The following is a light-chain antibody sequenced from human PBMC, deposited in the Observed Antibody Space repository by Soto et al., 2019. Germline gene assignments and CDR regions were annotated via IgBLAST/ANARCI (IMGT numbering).Light chain of an antibody. V-gene: IGKV1-39*01. CDR2: SAS. CDR1: QTINNY. CDR3: QKSDSTPWT. Sequence: DIQMTQSPSSLSASVGDSVTITCRTSQTINNYLNWYQQKPGKAPKLLVYSASNLQSGVTSRFSGSGSGTNFTLTISDLQPEDFTTYYCQKSDSTPWTVGQGTKVEIK. J-gene: IGKJ1*01.